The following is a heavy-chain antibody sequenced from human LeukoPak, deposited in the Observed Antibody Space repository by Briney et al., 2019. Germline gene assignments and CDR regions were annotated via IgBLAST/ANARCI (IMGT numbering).Heavy chain of an antibody. D-gene: IGHD1-26*01. Sequence: SETLSLTCTVSGGSISSGSYYWSWIRQPAGKGLEWIGRIYTSGSTNYNPSLKSRVTISVDTSKNQFSLKLSSVTAADTAVYYCARDLRIVGATPTVWGQGTMVTVSS. V-gene: IGHV4-61*02. J-gene: IGHJ3*01. CDR1: GGSISSGSYY. CDR2: IYTSGST. CDR3: ARDLRIVGATPTV.